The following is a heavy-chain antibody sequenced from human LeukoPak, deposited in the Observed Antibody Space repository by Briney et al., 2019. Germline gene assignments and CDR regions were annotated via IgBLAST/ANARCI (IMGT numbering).Heavy chain of an antibody. J-gene: IGHJ6*02. CDR3: AREGYYDSSGYYWAPYFGYYYYGMDV. CDR2: TYYRSKWYN. V-gene: IGHV6-1*01. CDR1: GDSVSSNSAA. D-gene: IGHD3-22*01. Sequence: SQTLSLTCAISGDSVSSNSAAWNWIRQSPSRGLEWLGRTYYRSKWYNDYAVSVKSRITINPDTSKNQFSLQLNSVTPEDTAVYYCAREGYYDSSGYYWAPYFGYYYYGMDVWGQGTTVTVSS.